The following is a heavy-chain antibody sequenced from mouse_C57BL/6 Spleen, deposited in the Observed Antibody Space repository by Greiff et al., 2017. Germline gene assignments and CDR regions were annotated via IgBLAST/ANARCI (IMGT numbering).Heavy chain of an antibody. D-gene: IGHD2-3*01. Sequence: VKVVESGPELVRPGVSVKISCKGSGYTFTDYAMHWVKQSHAKSLEWIGVISTYYGDASYNQKFKDKATMTVDKSSSTAYMELASLTSEDSAVYYCARSVGYEGDYGYWGQGTTLTVSA. V-gene: IGHV1-67*01. CDR3: ARSVGYEGDYGY. J-gene: IGHJ2*01. CDR2: ISTYYGDA. CDR1: GYTFTDYA.